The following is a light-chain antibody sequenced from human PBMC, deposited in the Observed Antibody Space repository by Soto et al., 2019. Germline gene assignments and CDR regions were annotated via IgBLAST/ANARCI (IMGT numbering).Light chain of an antibody. CDR1: SSDVGGYKY. V-gene: IGLV2-8*01. J-gene: IGLJ1*01. CDR2: EVN. CDR3: CSYAGVNDLGV. Sequence: QSALTQPPSASGSPGQSVTISCTGTSSDVGGYKYVSWYQQHPGKAPKLMIFEVNKRPPGVPHRFSGSKSGNTASLTISGLQAEDEDAYYCCSYAGVNDLGVFGSGTKLTVL.